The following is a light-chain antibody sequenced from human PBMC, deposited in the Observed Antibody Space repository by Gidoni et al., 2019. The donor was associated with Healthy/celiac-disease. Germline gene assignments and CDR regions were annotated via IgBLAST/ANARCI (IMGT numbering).Light chain of an antibody. J-gene: IGKJ1*01. CDR3: QQYYSTPQT. V-gene: IGKV4-1*01. CDR2: WAS. Sequence: DIVMTQSPDSLAVSLGERATIHCKSSQSVLYSSNNKNYLAWYQHKPGQPPELLIYWASTRESGVPDRFSGSGSGTDFTLTISSLQAEDVAVYYCQQYYSTPQTFGQGTKVEIK. CDR1: QSVLYSSNNKNY.